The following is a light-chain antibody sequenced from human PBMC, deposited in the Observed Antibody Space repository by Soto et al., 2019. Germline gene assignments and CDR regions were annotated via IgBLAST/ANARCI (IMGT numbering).Light chain of an antibody. CDR1: QGIFSY. J-gene: IGKJ1*01. V-gene: IGKV1-9*01. Sequence: DNQLTQSPSFLSASAGDRVTITCRASQGIFSYLAWYQQKPGKAPKLLIYAASTLQSGVPSRFSGSGSGTEFTLTISSLQPEDSATYYCQQVNSYPWTFGRGTKVDIK. CDR3: QQVNSYPWT. CDR2: AAS.